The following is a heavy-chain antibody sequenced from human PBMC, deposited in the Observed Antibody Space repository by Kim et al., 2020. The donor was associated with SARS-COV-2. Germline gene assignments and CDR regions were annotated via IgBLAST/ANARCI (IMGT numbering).Heavy chain of an antibody. CDR3: AIETRGHSYGSFDY. D-gene: IGHD5-18*01. V-gene: IGHV3-53*01. CDR1: GFTVSSNY. J-gene: IGHJ4*02. CDR2: IYSGGST. Sequence: GGSLRLSCAASGFTVSSNYMSWVRQAPGKGLEWVSVIYSGGSTYYADSVKGRFTISRDNSKNTLYLQMNSLRAEDTAVYYCAIETRGHSYGSFDYWGQGTLVTVSS.